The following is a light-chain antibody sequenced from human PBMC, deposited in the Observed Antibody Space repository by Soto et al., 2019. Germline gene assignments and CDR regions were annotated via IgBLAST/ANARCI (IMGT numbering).Light chain of an antibody. CDR2: KVS. V-gene: IGKV2-30*01. Sequence: DVVMTQSPLSLPVTLGQPASISCRSSQSLAYSDGNTYLNWFQQRPGQSPRRLIYKVSNRDSGVPDRFHGSGSGTDFTLKISRVEAEDVGVYYCMQGTHWPPYTFGQGTKLEIK. J-gene: IGKJ2*01. CDR3: MQGTHWPPYT. CDR1: QSLAYSDGNTY.